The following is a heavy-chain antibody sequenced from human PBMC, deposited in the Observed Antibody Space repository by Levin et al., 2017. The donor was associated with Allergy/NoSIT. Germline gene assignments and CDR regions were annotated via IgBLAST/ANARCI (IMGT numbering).Heavy chain of an antibody. V-gene: IGHV3-48*01. Sequence: ASVKVSCAASGFTFSGYGMDWVRQAPGKGLEWVSYISSSSSTINYADSVKGRFTISRDNAKNSLYLQMNSLRAEDTAVYYCARGGSSRPDYWGQGTLVTVSS. CDR1: GFTFSGYG. D-gene: IGHD6-13*01. J-gene: IGHJ4*02. CDR2: ISSSSSTI. CDR3: ARGGSSRPDY.